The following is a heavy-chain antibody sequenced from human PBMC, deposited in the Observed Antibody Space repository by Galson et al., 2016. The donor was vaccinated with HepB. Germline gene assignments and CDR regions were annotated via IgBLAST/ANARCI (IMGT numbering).Heavy chain of an antibody. D-gene: IGHD3-3*01. V-gene: IGHV2-5*02. CDR2: IYLDGDE. Sequence: PALVKPTQTLTLTCTFSGFSLNTRGVGVAWIRQPPGKALEWLALIYLDGDERYSPSLKNRLTITKDTSKNQVVLTMTNMDPVDTATYSCARTLPPSITIFGEAFDYWGQGTLVTVSS. J-gene: IGHJ4*02. CDR1: GFSLNTRGVG. CDR3: ARTLPPSITIFGEAFDY.